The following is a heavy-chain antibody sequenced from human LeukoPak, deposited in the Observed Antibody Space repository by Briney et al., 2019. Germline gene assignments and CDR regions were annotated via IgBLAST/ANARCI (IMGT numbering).Heavy chain of an antibody. V-gene: IGHV4-30-2*01. CDR2: IYHSGNT. D-gene: IGHD3-3*01. CDR1: GGSISSGGYS. J-gene: IGHJ4*02. Sequence: SETLSLTCAVSGGSISSGGYSWSWIRQPPGKGLEWIGYIYHSGNTYYNPSLKSRVTISVDRSKNQFSLKLSSVTAADTAVYYCARIATSPSGYYYFDYWGQGTLVTVSS. CDR3: ARIATSPSGYYYFDY.